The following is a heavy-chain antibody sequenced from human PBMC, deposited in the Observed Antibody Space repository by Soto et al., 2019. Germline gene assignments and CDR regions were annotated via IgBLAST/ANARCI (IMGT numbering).Heavy chain of an antibody. CDR3: THLLSLAHPYSYL. J-gene: IGHJ4*02. V-gene: IGHV3-15*07. D-gene: IGHD2-21*01. CDR1: DVTCVYAW. Sequence: RVSCAASDVTCVYAWMYCVRQAPGKRLEWVGRIKSQASGGTIDYAAPVKGRFTISRDDSKNTVYLQMDSLKTEDTAVYYCTHLLSLAHPYSYLWGQGTQVTVSS. CDR2: IKSQASGGTI.